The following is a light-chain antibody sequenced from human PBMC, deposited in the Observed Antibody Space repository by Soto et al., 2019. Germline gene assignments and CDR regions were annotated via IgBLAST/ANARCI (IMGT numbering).Light chain of an antibody. CDR1: SSDIGGYNY. Sequence: QSALTQPASVSGSPGQSITISCAGTSSDIGGYNYVSWYQQHPGKAPKVMIYEVSNRPSGVSNRYSGSKSGNTASLTISGLQAEDEADYYCCSSGGSPTYVFGTGTKLTVL. V-gene: IGLV2-14*01. J-gene: IGLJ1*01. CDR3: CSSGGSPTYV. CDR2: EVS.